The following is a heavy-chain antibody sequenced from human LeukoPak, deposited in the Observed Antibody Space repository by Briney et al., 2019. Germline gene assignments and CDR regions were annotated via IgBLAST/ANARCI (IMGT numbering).Heavy chain of an antibody. CDR3: AKDHGGNFYFFDY. Sequence: GRSLRLSCVASGFTFNDYTIHWVRQAPGKGLEWVSGVIWNGGTIGYADSVKGRFAISRDNAKNSLFLEMNSLRPDDTALYYCAKDHGGNFYFFDYWGRGTLVTVSS. D-gene: IGHD4-23*01. CDR2: VIWNGGTI. J-gene: IGHJ4*02. V-gene: IGHV3-9*01. CDR1: GFTFNDYT.